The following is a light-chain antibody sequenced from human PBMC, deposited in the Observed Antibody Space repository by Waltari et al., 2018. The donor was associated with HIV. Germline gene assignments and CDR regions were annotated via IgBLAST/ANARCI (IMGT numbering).Light chain of an antibody. CDR1: ALPKQY. V-gene: IGLV3-25*03. CDR2: KDS. CDR3: QSADSSATYRV. Sequence: SYELTQPPSVSVPPGQTARITCSGDALPKQYAYWYQQKPGQAPVLVIYKDSERPSGIPERFSGSSSWTTVTLTISGVQAEDEADDYCQSADSSATYRVFGGGTKLTVL. J-gene: IGLJ3*02.